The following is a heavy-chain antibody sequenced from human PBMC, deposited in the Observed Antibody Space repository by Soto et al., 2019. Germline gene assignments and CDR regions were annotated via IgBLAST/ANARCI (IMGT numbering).Heavy chain of an antibody. CDR3: AKDWPGTRTPGYDC. J-gene: IGHJ4*02. D-gene: IGHD1-1*01. CDR2: VGHSGADT. V-gene: IGHV3-23*01. CDR1: GFTFSGYA. Sequence: GGSLRLSCAASGFTFSGYAMSWVRQAPGKGLEWVSSVGHSGADTSYANSVKGRFTISRDNSRNTLFLQMNSLRVEDTALYYCAKDWPGTRTPGYDCWGQGTLVTVSS.